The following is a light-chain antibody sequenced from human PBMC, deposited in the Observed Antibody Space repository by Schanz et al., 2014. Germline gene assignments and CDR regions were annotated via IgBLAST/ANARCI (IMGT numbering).Light chain of an antibody. V-gene: IGKV3-11*01. CDR2: DVS. Sequence: EIVLTQSPATLSLSPGERATLSCRASQSVASHLAWYQQKPGQAPRLLIYDVSNRATGIPARFSGRGSGTDFTLTISRLEPEDFAVYYCQQYGESPWTFGQGTKVEIK. CDR3: QQYGESPWT. J-gene: IGKJ1*01. CDR1: QSVASH.